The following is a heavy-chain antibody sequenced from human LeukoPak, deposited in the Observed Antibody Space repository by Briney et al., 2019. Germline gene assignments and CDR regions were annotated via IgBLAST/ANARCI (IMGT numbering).Heavy chain of an antibody. D-gene: IGHD3-22*01. CDR3: AKDEPDSSGYYYVFTSHYYYYGMDV. CDR1: GFTFSSYG. V-gene: IGHV3-30*18. Sequence: GGSLRLSCAASGFTFSSYGMHWVRQAPGKGLEWVAVISYDGSNKYYADSVKGRFTISKHNSKNTLYLQMNSLRAEATAVYYCAKDEPDSSGYYYVFTSHYYYYGMDVWGQGTTVTVSS. CDR2: ISYDGSNK. J-gene: IGHJ6*02.